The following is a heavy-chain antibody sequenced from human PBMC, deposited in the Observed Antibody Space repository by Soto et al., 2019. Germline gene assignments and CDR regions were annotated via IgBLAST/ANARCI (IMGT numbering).Heavy chain of an antibody. CDR1: GFTFSGSA. D-gene: IGHD3-10*01. Sequence: GGSLRLSCAASGFTFSGSAMHWVRQASGKGLEWVGRIRSKANSYATAYAASVKGRFTISRDDSKNTAYLQMNSLKTEDTAVYYCTRRHNYYGSGTRDYWGQGTLVTVSS. CDR2: IRSKANSYAT. J-gene: IGHJ4*02. CDR3: TRRHNYYGSGTRDY. V-gene: IGHV3-73*01.